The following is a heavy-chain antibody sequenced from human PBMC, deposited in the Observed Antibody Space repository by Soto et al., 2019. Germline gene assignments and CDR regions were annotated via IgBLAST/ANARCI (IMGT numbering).Heavy chain of an antibody. CDR2: IYHSGST. J-gene: IGHJ5*02. CDR1: GGSISSGGYS. D-gene: IGHD2-15*01. Sequence: QLQLQESGSGLVKPSQTLSLTCAVSGGSISSGGYSWSWIRQPPGKGLEWIGYIYHSGSTYYNPSHKSGVTISVDRSKNQFPRKLSSVTAADTAVYYCARGQVVAAHHWGQGTLVTVSS. V-gene: IGHV4-30-2*01. CDR3: ARGQVVAAHH.